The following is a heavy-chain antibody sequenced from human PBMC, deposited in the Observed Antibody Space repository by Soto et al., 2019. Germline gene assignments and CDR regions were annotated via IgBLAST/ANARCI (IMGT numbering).Heavy chain of an antibody. V-gene: IGHV3-30*04. D-gene: IGHD1-26*01. CDR3: ATDRIVGSQDGFNAFDI. CDR2: LSYDGSNA. J-gene: IGHJ3*02. CDR1: GFTITNHA. Sequence: QVQLVESGGGVVQPGRSLRLSCAASGFTITNHAMHWVRQAPGKGLEWAAVLSYDGSNAYYADSVKGRFTISRDSPTNTLSLEMNRLRPEDTALYYCATDRIVGSQDGFNAFDIWGQGTMVTVSS.